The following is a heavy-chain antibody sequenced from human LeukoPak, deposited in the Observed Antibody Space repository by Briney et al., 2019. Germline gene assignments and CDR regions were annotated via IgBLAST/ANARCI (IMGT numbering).Heavy chain of an antibody. J-gene: IGHJ5*02. Sequence: PGESLRLSCAASGVTFSSYSMNWVRQAPGKGLEWVSYISSASNTIYYADSVKGQFTISKDNAKNSLYLQMNSLRAEDTAMYYCARDGWFGDYNWFDPWGQGTLVTVSS. D-gene: IGHD3-10*01. V-gene: IGHV3-48*01. CDR1: GVTFSSYS. CDR2: ISSASNTI. CDR3: ARDGWFGDYNWFDP.